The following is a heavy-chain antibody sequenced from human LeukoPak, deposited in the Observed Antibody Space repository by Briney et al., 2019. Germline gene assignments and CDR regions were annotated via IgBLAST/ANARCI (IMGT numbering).Heavy chain of an antibody. CDR2: IYYSGST. CDR3: AGSPSVRFLEWNY. D-gene: IGHD3-3*01. V-gene: IGHV4-31*03. CDR1: GGSISSGGYY. Sequence: PSQTLSLTCTVSGGSISSGGYYWSWIRQHPGRGLEWIGYIYYSGSTYYNPSLKSRVTISVDTSKNQFSLKLSSVTAADTAVYYCAGSPSVRFLEWNYWGQGTLVTVSS. J-gene: IGHJ4*02.